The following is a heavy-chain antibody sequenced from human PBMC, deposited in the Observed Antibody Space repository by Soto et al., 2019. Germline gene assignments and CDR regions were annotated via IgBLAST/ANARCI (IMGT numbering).Heavy chain of an antibody. J-gene: IGHJ4*02. D-gene: IGHD3-22*01. CDR2: IFYSGST. V-gene: IGHV4-39*07. CDR1: GGSISSSSYY. Sequence: PSETLSLTCTVSGGSISSSSYYWGWIRQPPGKGLEWIGSIFYSGSTYYNPSLKSRVTISADTSKNQFSLQLNSVTPEDTAVYYCARAPYYYDSSGYPPTYYFDYWGQGTLVTVSS. CDR3: ARAPYYYDSSGYPPTYYFDY.